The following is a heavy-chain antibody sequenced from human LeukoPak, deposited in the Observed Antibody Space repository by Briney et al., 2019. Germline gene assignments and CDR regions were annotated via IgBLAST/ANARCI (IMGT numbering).Heavy chain of an antibody. J-gene: IGHJ4*02. D-gene: IGHD3-9*01. CDR3: ANLGMVYNILTGFRRPQTDDY. CDR1: GFTFSSYA. CDR2: ISYDGSNK. V-gene: IGHV3-30*04. Sequence: GGSLRLSCAASGFTFSSYAMHWVRQAPGKGLEWVAVISYDGSNKYYADSVKGRFTISRDNSKNTLYLQMNSLRAEDTAVYYCANLGMVYNILTGFRRPQTDDYWGQGTLVTVSS.